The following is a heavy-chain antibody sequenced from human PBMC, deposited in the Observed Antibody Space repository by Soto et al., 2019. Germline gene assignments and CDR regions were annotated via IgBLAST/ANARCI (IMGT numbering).Heavy chain of an antibody. CDR1: RFTFRCXD. V-gene: IGHV3-33*08. CDR2: IWYDGSHK. Sequence: LXRXCAACRFTFRCXDMHWVSQAPGKGLEWVAVIWYDGSHKDYADSVKGRFTISRENSKNTLYLQMNRLRAEDTAVYYCALSWYSYYFDLWGQGTLGTVS. J-gene: IGHJ4*02. CDR3: ALSWYSYYFDL. D-gene: IGHD1-1*01.